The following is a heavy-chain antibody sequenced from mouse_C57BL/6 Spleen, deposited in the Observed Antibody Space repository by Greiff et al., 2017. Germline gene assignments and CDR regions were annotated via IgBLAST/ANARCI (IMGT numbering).Heavy chain of an antibody. D-gene: IGHD1-1*01. CDR1: GYTFTGYW. J-gene: IGHJ3*01. Sequence: VQLQQSGAELMRPGASVKLSCKATGYTFTGYWIQWVKQRPGHGLEWIGEILPGSGSTNYNQKFKGKATLTADTSSNTAYLQLSSLTTEDSAIYYCARGRHDGWLAYWGQGTLVTVSA. V-gene: IGHV1-9*01. CDR2: ILPGSGST. CDR3: ARGRHDGWLAY.